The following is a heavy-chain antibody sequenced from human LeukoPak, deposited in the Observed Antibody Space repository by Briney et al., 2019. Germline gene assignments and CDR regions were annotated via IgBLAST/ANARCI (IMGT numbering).Heavy chain of an antibody. V-gene: IGHV1-69*13. CDR1: GGTFSSYA. CDR3: ARSTTVTTVNWFDP. J-gene: IGHJ5*02. Sequence: SVKVSCKASGGTFSSYAISWVRQAPGQGLEWMGGIIPIFGTANYAQKFQGRVTITADESTSTAYMELSSLRSEDTAVYYCARSTTVTTVNWFDPWGQGTLVTVSS. CDR2: IIPIFGTA. D-gene: IGHD4-17*01.